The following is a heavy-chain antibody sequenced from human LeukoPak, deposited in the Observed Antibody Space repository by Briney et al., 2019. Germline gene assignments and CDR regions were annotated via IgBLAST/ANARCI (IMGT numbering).Heavy chain of an antibody. Sequence: PSETLSLTCAVYGGPFSGYYWSWIRQPPGKGLEWIGEINHSGSTNYNPSLKSRVTISVDTSKNQFSLKLSSVTAADTAVYYCARGTTTTVTTFYYYYGMDVWGQGTTATVSS. V-gene: IGHV4-34*01. CDR2: INHSGST. J-gene: IGHJ6*02. CDR3: ARGTTTTVTTFYYYYGMDV. CDR1: GGPFSGYY. D-gene: IGHD4-17*01.